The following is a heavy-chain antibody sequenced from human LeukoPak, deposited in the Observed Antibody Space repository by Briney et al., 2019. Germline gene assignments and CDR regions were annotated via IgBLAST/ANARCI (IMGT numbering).Heavy chain of an antibody. Sequence: SETLSLTCIVSGDSVSSGSSYWSWLRQPPGKGLEWIGYVYYSGSTNYNPSLKSRVTISVDTSKNQFSLNLNSVTAADTAVYHCARGGCSGGSCREGYFDYWGQGTLVTVSS. CDR3: ARGGCSGGSCREGYFDY. J-gene: IGHJ4*02. V-gene: IGHV4-61*01. CDR1: GDSVSSGSSY. CDR2: VYYSGST. D-gene: IGHD2-15*01.